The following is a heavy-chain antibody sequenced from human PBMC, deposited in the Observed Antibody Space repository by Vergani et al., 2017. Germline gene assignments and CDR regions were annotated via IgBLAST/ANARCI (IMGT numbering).Heavy chain of an antibody. V-gene: IGHV4-38-2*02. CDR1: GYSISSGYY. Sequence: QVQLQESVPGLVKPSETLSLTCTVSGYSISSGYYWGWIRQPPGKGLEWIGSIYHSGSTYYNPSLKSRVTISVDTSKNQFSLKLSSVTAADTAVYYCARVYSSGYLLDDAFDIWGQGTMVTVSS. J-gene: IGHJ3*02. D-gene: IGHD3-22*01. CDR2: IYHSGST. CDR3: ARVYSSGYLLDDAFDI.